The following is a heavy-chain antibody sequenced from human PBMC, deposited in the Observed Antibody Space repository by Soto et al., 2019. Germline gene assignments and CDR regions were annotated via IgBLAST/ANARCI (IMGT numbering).Heavy chain of an antibody. D-gene: IGHD1-26*01. Sequence: SEALSLTCTVSGGSVSSGSYYWSWIRQPPGKGLEWIGYIYYSGSTNYNPSLKSRVTISVDTSKNQFSLKLSSVTAADTAVYYCARAEVGATGWFDPWGQGTLVTVSS. J-gene: IGHJ5*02. CDR3: ARAEVGATGWFDP. CDR1: GGSVSSGSYY. CDR2: IYYSGST. V-gene: IGHV4-61*01.